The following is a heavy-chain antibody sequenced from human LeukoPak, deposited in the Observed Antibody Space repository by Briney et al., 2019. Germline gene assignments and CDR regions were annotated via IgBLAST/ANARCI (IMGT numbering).Heavy chain of an antibody. CDR1: GFTFSNYS. V-gene: IGHV3-48*04. CDR2: ISTSGNNI. Sequence: GGSLRLSCTASGFTFSNYSRSWVRQAPGKGLEWLSYISTSGNNIYYADSVKGRFTISRDNAKNSLHLQMNSLRAEDTAVYYCARPRQGAYMDVWGKGTTVTVSS. J-gene: IGHJ6*03. CDR3: ARPRQGAYMDV. D-gene: IGHD4/OR15-4a*01.